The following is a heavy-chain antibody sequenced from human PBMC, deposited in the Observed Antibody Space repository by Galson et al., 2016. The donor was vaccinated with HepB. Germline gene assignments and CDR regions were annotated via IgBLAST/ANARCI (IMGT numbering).Heavy chain of an antibody. J-gene: IGHJ4*02. D-gene: IGHD6-13*01. CDR3: ARVISTWYGDDY. CDR2: MNPNIGNT. Sequence: QSGAEVKKPGESLTISCKASGYTFPSYGINWVRQATGQGLEWMGWMNPNIGNTGYAQKFQGRVTMTRNTSISTAYMELSSLRSEDTAIYYCARVISTWYGDDYWGQGTLVTVSS. CDR1: GYTFPSYG. V-gene: IGHV1-8*01.